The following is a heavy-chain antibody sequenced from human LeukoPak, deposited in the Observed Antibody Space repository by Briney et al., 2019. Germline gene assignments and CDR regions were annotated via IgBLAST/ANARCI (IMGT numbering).Heavy chain of an antibody. Sequence: GGSLRLSCAASGFTFSSYWMSWVRQAPGKGLEWVANIKQDGSEKYYVDSVKGRFTISRDNAKNSPYLQMNSLRAEDTAVYYCARESPEWSYYYYYMDVWGKGTTVTVSS. J-gene: IGHJ6*03. D-gene: IGHD3-3*01. CDR2: IKQDGSEK. CDR3: ARESPEWSYYYYYMDV. V-gene: IGHV3-7*01. CDR1: GFTFSSYW.